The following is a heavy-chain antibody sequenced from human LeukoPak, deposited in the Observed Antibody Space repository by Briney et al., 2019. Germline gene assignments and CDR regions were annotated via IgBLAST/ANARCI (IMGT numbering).Heavy chain of an antibody. CDR3: ARLPLVTTLHCWYFDL. CDR1: GFTFHNYS. D-gene: IGHD4-17*01. Sequence: GGSLRLSCAASGFTFHNYSMNWVRQAPGKGLEWVSYIGSRTNTMYYADSVQGRFTISRDNAKNSLYLQMNSLTAEDTAIYYCARLPLVTTLHCWYFDLWGRGTQVIVSS. V-gene: IGHV3-48*01. CDR2: IGSRTNTM. J-gene: IGHJ2*01.